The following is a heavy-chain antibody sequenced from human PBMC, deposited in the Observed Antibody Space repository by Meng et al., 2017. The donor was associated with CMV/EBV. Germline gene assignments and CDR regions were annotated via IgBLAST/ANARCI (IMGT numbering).Heavy chain of an antibody. Sequence: TLSLTCAVYGGSFSGYYWSWIRQPPGKGLEWIGEINHSGSTNYNPSLKSRVTISVDTSKNQFSLKLSSVTAADTAVYYCARTYCSSTSCRYRNGGWFDPWGQGTLVTVSS. D-gene: IGHD2-2*01. CDR3: ARTYCSSTSCRYRNGGWFDP. V-gene: IGHV4-34*01. J-gene: IGHJ5*02. CDR2: INHSGST. CDR1: GGSFSGYY.